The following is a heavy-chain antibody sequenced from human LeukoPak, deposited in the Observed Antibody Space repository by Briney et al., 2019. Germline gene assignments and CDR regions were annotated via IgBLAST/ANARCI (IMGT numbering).Heavy chain of an antibody. CDR3: ARAPPFLEWLSGSDYYYYGVDV. V-gene: IGHV4-4*07. CDR2: IYTSGST. J-gene: IGHJ6*02. D-gene: IGHD3-3*01. CDR1: GGSISSYY. Sequence: SETLSLTCTVSGGSISSYYWSWIRQPAGKGLEWIGRIYTSGSTNYNPSLKSRVTMSVDTSKNQFSLKLSSVTAADTAVYYCARAPPFLEWLSGSDYYYYGVDVWGQGTTVTVSS.